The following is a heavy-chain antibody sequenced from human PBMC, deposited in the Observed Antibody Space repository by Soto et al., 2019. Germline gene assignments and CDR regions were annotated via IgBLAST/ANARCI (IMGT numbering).Heavy chain of an antibody. V-gene: IGHV2-5*02. CDR1: GFSLNTRRVG. Sequence: QITLKESGPTLMKPTQTLTLTCSFSGFSLNTRRVGVGWIRQSPGKALEWLALIFWDDDKRYSPSLKSRLTISMDTSKNQVVLTMTNIDPVDTATYFCAHIGSHCSRGSCYGQGAFDIWGQGTMVTVSS. CDR3: AHIGSHCSRGSCYGQGAFDI. J-gene: IGHJ3*02. D-gene: IGHD2-15*01. CDR2: IFWDDDK.